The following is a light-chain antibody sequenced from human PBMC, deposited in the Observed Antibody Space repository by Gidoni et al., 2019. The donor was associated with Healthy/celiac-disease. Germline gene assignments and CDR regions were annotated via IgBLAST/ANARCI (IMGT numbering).Light chain of an antibody. J-gene: IGKJ2*01. V-gene: IGKV1-33*01. CDR3: QQYDNLPYT. CDR2: DAS. CDR1: QDISNY. Sequence: DSQMTQSPSPLSTSVGDRVTITCQASQDISNYLNWYQQQPGKAPKLLIYDASNLETGVPSKFSGSGSGTDFTFTISSLQPEDIATYYCQQYDNLPYTFGQGTKLEIK.